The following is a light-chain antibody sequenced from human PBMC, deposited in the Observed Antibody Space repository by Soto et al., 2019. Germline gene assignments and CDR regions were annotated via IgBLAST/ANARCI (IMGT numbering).Light chain of an antibody. Sequence: DIQMTQSPSTLSASVGDRVTITCRASQSISSWLAWYQQKPGKAPKLLIYDASSLESGVPSRFSGSGSGTEFTLTISSLQPDDFVTYYCQQYNSYSVNTFGQGTKLEIK. CDR1: QSISSW. J-gene: IGKJ2*01. V-gene: IGKV1-5*01. CDR2: DAS. CDR3: QQYNSYSVNT.